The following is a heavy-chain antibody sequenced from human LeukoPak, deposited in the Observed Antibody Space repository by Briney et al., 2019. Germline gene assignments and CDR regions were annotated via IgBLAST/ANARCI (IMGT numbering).Heavy chain of an antibody. V-gene: IGHV3-23*01. CDR1: GFTFSTYA. Sequence: PGGSLRHSCAASGFTFSTYAMNWVRQASGKGLEWVSGISGSGGTTYYADSVKGRFTISRDNSKNTLYLQMNYLRAEDTALYYCAKNIAAPTTPFDYWGQGTLVTVSS. D-gene: IGHD6-13*01. CDR2: ISGSGGTT. CDR3: AKNIAAPTTPFDY. J-gene: IGHJ4*02.